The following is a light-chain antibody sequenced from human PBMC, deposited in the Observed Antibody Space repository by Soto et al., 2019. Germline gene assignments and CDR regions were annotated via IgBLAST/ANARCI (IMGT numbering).Light chain of an antibody. J-gene: IGKJ1*01. Sequence: DIVMTQSPDSLAVSLGERATINCKASQSVLSSSNSKNYLAWFQQKPGQPPKMLIAWASTRESGVPDRFSGSGSVTDFTLTISSLQAEDVAVYYCQQYYGVVPGFGQGTKVEIK. CDR1: QSVLSSSNSKNY. CDR3: QQYYGVVPG. CDR2: WAS. V-gene: IGKV4-1*01.